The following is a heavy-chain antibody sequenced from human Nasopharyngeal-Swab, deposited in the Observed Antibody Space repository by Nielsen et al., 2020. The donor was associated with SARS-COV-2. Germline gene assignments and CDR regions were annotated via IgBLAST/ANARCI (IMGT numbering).Heavy chain of an antibody. D-gene: IGHD1-26*01. CDR1: GFTFDDYA. J-gene: IGHJ3*01. CDR2: IRSKTYSGAP. Sequence: GESLKISCTTSGFTFDDYAMSWFRLAPGKGLEWVGFIRSKTYSGAPEYAASVKGRFTISRDGAESIAYLQMNSLETEDTGVYYCARSVGSYYGQGAFDVWGQGTVVTVSS. V-gene: IGHV3-49*01. CDR3: ARSVGSYYGQGAFDV.